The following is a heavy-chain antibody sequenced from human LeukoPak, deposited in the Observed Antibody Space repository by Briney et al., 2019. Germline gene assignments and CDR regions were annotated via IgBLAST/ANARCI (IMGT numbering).Heavy chain of an antibody. D-gene: IGHD5-12*01. CDR3: ARVSGYDWESFYDY. CDR2: IYTSGST. J-gene: IGHJ4*02. CDR1: GFTFSTYA. Sequence: GSLRLSCAASGFTFSTYAMSWIRQPAGKGLEWIGRIYTSGSTNYNPSLKSRVTMSVDTSKNQFSLKLSSVTAADTAVYYCARVSGYDWESFYDYWGQGTLVTVSS. V-gene: IGHV4-4*07.